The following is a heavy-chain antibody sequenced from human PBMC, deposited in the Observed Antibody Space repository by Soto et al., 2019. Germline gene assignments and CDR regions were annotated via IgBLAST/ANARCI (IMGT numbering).Heavy chain of an antibody. V-gene: IGHV4-34*01. CDR2: INHSGST. D-gene: IGHD2-8*02. CDR3: AREKITGLLYY. Sequence: SETLSLTCAVYGGSFSGYYWTWIRQPPGTGLEWIGEINHSGSTNYNPSLKSRVTISVDTSKNQFSLKLTSVTAADTAVYYCAREKITGLLYYWGQGTLVTVSS. J-gene: IGHJ4*02. CDR1: GGSFSGYY.